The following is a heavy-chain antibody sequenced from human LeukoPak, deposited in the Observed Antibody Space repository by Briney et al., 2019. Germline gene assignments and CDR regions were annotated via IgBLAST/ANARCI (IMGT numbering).Heavy chain of an antibody. CDR2: ISGGGNT. CDR3: AREGRSSTPGY. D-gene: IGHD2-15*01. CDR1: GGSIRSYY. Sequence: SETLSLTCSVSGGSIRSYYWSWIRQPAGKKLEWIGRISGGGNTDYNPSLKSRLTMSVDTSKNQFSLKLNSVTAADTAVYYCAREGRSSTPGYWGQGTLVTVSS. J-gene: IGHJ4*01. V-gene: IGHV4-4*07.